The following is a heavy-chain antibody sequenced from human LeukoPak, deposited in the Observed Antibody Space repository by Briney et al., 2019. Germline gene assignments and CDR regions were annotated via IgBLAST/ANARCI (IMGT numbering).Heavy chain of an antibody. D-gene: IGHD6-19*01. CDR3: AKDRQWLVPGAFDI. J-gene: IGHJ3*02. Sequence: GGSLRRSCAVSGFTLSNFGMHWVRQAPGKGLEWVAFIRYDGSNKYYVDSVNGRFTISRDNSKNTLYLQMNSLRAVDTAVYYCAKDRQWLVPGAFDIWGQGTMVTVSS. V-gene: IGHV3-30*02. CDR1: GFTLSNFG. CDR2: IRYDGSNK.